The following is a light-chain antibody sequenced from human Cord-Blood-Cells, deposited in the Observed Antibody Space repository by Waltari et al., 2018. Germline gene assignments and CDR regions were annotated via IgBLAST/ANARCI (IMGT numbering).Light chain of an antibody. CDR1: SSDVGGYNY. V-gene: IGLV2-14*01. Sequence: QSALTQPASVSGSPGQSITISCTGTSSDVGGYNYVSWYQQHPSKAPKLLICDVSNRPSGFSTRLSGPKSGNTASLTISGLQAEDEADYYCSSDTSSSTWVFGGGTKLTVL. J-gene: IGLJ3*02. CDR2: DVS. CDR3: SSDTSSSTWV.